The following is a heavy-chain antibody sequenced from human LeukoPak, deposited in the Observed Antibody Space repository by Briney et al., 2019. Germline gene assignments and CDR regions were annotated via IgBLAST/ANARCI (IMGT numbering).Heavy chain of an antibody. J-gene: IGHJ6*03. D-gene: IGHD4-23*01. CDR2: INHSGST. V-gene: IGHV4-34*01. CDR1: GGSFSGYY. CDR3: TRPHGGNDGAYYMDV. Sequence: PSETLSLTCAVYGGSFSGYYWSWIRQPPGKGLEWIGEINHSGSTNYNPSLKSRVTISVDTSKNQFSLKLSSVTAADTAVYYCTRPHGGNDGAYYMDVWGKGTTVTVSS.